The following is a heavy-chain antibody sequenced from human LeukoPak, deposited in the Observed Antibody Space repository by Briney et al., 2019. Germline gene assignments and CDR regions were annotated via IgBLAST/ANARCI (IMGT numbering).Heavy chain of an antibody. Sequence: GGSLRLSCAASGFTFSSYGMHWVRQAPGKGLEWAAVISYDGSNKYYADSVKGRFTISRDNSKNTLYLQMNSLRAEDTAVYYCAKVEQQLDYYYYGMDVWGQGTTVTVSS. CDR1: GFTFSSYG. J-gene: IGHJ6*02. CDR3: AKVEQQLDYYYYGMDV. D-gene: IGHD6-13*01. V-gene: IGHV3-30*18. CDR2: ISYDGSNK.